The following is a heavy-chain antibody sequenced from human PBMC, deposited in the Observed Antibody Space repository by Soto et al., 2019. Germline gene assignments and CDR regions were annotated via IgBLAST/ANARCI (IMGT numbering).Heavy chain of an antibody. J-gene: IGHJ5*02. D-gene: IGHD2-8*01. V-gene: IGHV4-39*02. Sequence: PSETLSITCTVSGDSITRSSYHWGWIRQPPGKGLEWVGSIYHTGDTHYNPSLRSQVSMSVDTSKNHFSLRLTYLTAADTAVYFCARDTNSLDLWGQGILVTVSS. CDR1: GDSITRSSYH. CDR3: ARDTNSLDL. CDR2: IYHTGDT.